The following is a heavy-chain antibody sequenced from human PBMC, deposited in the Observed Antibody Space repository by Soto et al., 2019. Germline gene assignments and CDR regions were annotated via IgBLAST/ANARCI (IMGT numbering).Heavy chain of an antibody. Sequence: QMQLVQSGAEVKKTGSTVTVSCKALGNTFTYRYRHWVRQAPGQALECMGWITPFNGDVHYAHKFQERVTITRDRSINTAYMRMSSLRSEDTAMYYCASGGAGSGPFTWELPDHWGQGTLVTVSS. V-gene: IGHV1-45*02. CDR1: GNTFTYRY. D-gene: IGHD1-26*01. CDR2: ITPFNGDV. CDR3: ASGGAGSGPFTWELPDH. J-gene: IGHJ4*02.